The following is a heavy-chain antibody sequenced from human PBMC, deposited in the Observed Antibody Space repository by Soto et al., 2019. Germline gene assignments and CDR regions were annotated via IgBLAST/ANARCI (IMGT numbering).Heavy chain of an antibody. V-gene: IGHV4-31*03. CDR2: IYYSGST. CDR3: ARGTGRVRGVPWLDP. CDR1: GGSISSGGYY. J-gene: IGHJ5*02. D-gene: IGHD3-10*01. Sequence: SETLSLTCTVSGGSISSGGYYWSWIRQHPGKGLEWIGYIYYSGSTYYNPSLKSRVTISVDTSKNQFSLKLSSVTAADTAVYYCARGTGRVRGVPWLDPWGQGTLVTVSS.